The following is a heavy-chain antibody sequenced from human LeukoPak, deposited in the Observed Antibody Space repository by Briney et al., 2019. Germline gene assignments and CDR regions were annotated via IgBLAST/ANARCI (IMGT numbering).Heavy chain of an antibody. CDR2: INPSGGST. J-gene: IGHJ4*02. CDR3: ARVSSGQYCGGDCYSDY. Sequence: ASVKVSCKASGYTFTSYYMHWVRQAPGQGLEWMGIINPSGGSTSYAQKFQGRVTMTRDTSTSTVYMELSSLRAEDTAVYYCARVSSGQYCGGDCYSDYWGQGTLVTVSS. V-gene: IGHV1-46*01. D-gene: IGHD2-21*02. CDR1: GYTFTSYY.